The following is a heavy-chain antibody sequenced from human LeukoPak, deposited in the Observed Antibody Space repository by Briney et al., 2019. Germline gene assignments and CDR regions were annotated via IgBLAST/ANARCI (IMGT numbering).Heavy chain of an antibody. CDR2: IYIGGTT. V-gene: IGHV3-53*01. CDR1: GFTVSSNY. J-gene: IGHJ4*02. CDR3: ASPSVDTAMASWDY. Sequence: GGSLRLSCAASGFTVSSNYMSWVRQAPGKGLEWVSVIYIGGTTYYAASVKGRFTISRDNSKNTLYLQMNSLRAEDTAVYYCASPSVDTAMASWDYWGQGTLVTVSS. D-gene: IGHD5-18*01.